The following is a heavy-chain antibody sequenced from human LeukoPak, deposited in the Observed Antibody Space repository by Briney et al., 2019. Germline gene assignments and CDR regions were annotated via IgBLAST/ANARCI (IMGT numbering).Heavy chain of an antibody. V-gene: IGHV3-23*01. Sequence: GGSLRLSCAASGFTFSSYVMSWVRQAPGKGLEWVSTISSSGESTYYADSVKGRFTISRDNSKNTVYLQMNSLRAEDTAVYYCAKALSGSQDYWGQGTLVTVFS. CDR2: ISSSGEST. CDR3: AKALSGSQDY. J-gene: IGHJ4*02. D-gene: IGHD1-26*01. CDR1: GFTFSSYV.